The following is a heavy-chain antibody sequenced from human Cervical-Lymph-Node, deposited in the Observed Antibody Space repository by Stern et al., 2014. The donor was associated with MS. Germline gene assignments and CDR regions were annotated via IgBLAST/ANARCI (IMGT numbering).Heavy chain of an antibody. Sequence: VQLVQSGAEVKKPGASVKVSCKASGYTFTSYGISWVRQAPGQGLEWMGWISAYNGNTKYAQKFQGRVTMTTDTSTSTAYMELRSLRSDDTAVYYCARDPDYGGNSVWDWFDPWGQGTLVTVSS. D-gene: IGHD4-23*01. CDR2: ISAYNGNT. V-gene: IGHV1-18*01. CDR1: GYTFTSYG. J-gene: IGHJ5*02. CDR3: ARDPDYGGNSVWDWFDP.